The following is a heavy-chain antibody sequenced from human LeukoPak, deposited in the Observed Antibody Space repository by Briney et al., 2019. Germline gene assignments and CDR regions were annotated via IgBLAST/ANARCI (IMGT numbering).Heavy chain of an antibody. Sequence: PGGSLRLSCAASGFTFSSYGMHWVRQAPGKGLEWVAVIWYDGSNKYYADSVKGRFTISRDNSKNTLYLQMNSLRAEDTAVYYCAREKFLPAAGTRGSWFDPWGQGTLVTVSS. V-gene: IGHV3-33*01. CDR2: IWYDGSNK. CDR3: AREKFLPAAGTRGSWFDP. J-gene: IGHJ5*02. CDR1: GFTFSSYG. D-gene: IGHD6-13*01.